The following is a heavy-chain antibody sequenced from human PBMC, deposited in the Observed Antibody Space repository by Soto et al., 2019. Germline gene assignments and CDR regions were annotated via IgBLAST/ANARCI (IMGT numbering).Heavy chain of an antibody. V-gene: IGHV1-3*01. CDR1: GYTFTSYA. CDR3: ARTILLAQYCSGGSCYSNRFDP. D-gene: IGHD2-15*01. Sequence: GASVKVSCKASGYTFTSYAMHWVRQAPGQRLEWMGWINAGNGNTKYSQKFQGRVTITRDTSASTAYMELSSLRSEDTAVYYCARTILLAQYCSGGSCYSNRFDPWGQGTLVTVSS. CDR2: INAGNGNT. J-gene: IGHJ5*02.